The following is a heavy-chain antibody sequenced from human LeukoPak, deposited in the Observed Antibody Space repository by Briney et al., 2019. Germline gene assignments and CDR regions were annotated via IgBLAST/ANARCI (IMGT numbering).Heavy chain of an antibody. V-gene: IGHV5-51*01. D-gene: IGHD5-18*01. CDR1: GYSFTSYW. CDR3: ARSGYSYGSGPWYFDY. Sequence: GESLQISCKGSGYSFTSYWIGRVRQMPGKGLEWMGIIYPGDSDTRYSPSFQGQVTISADKSISTAYLQWSSLKASDTAMYYCARSGYSYGSGPWYFDYWGQGTLVTVSS. J-gene: IGHJ4*02. CDR2: IYPGDSDT.